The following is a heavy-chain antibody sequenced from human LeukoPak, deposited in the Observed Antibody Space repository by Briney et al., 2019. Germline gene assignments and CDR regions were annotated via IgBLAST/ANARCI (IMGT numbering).Heavy chain of an antibody. J-gene: IGHJ3*02. CDR1: GFTFSSYG. V-gene: IGHV3-23*01. CDR3: AKSLSGHGPFDAFDI. CDR2: IGGRGVNK. D-gene: IGHD3-3*02. Sequence: PGGSLRLSCAASGFTFSSYGMSWVRQAPGKGLEWVSAIGGRGVNKYYADSVKGRFTISRDNSKNTLYLQMSSLRVEDTAIYYCAKSLSGHGPFDAFDIWGQGTLVTVSS.